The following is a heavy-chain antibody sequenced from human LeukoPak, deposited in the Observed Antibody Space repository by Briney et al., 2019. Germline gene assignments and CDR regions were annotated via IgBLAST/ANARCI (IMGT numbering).Heavy chain of an antibody. CDR3: ARLGYCGSTSCGFDP. CDR1: GFTFSNYW. CDR2: IKKDGNEK. Sequence: GGSLRLSCAASGFTFSNYWMSWVRQAPGKGRDWVANIKKDGNEKYYVDSVKGRFTISRDNAKNSLYLQMNSLRAEDTAVYYCARLGYCGSTSCGFDPWGQGTLVTVSS. V-gene: IGHV3-7*01. J-gene: IGHJ5*02. D-gene: IGHD2-2*01.